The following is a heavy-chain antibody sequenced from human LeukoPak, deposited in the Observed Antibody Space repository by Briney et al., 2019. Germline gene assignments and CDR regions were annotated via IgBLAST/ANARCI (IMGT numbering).Heavy chain of an antibody. CDR3: ARGPEEYYYGSGSYYNGYYYYYMDV. CDR2: IYTSGST. Sequence: KPSETLSLTCTVSGGSISSYYWSWIRQPAGRGLEWIGRIYTSGSTNYNPSLKSRVTMSVDTSKNQFSLKLSSVTAADTAVYYCARGPEEYYYGSGSYYNGYYYYYMDVWGKGTTVTISS. CDR1: GGSISSYY. D-gene: IGHD3-10*01. J-gene: IGHJ6*03. V-gene: IGHV4-4*07.